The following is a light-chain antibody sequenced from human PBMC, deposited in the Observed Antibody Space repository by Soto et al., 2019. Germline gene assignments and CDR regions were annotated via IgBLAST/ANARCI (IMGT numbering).Light chain of an antibody. J-gene: IGKJ2*02. CDR3: QQYDSSPST. Sequence: EIVLTQSPGTLSLSPGERATLSCRASQSVSSSYLAWYQQKPGQAPSLLIYGASNRATGIPDRFSGSGSGTDFTLTFSRLEPEDFAVYYCQQYDSSPSTFGQGTTVEIK. V-gene: IGKV3-20*01. CDR1: QSVSSSY. CDR2: GAS.